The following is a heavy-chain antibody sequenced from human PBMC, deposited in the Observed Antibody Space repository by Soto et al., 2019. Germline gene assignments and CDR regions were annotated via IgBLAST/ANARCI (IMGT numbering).Heavy chain of an antibody. V-gene: IGHV3-66*01. Sequence: PGGSLRLSCAASGFTVSSNYMSWVRQAPGKGLEWVSVIYSGGSTYYADSVKGRFTISRDNSKNTLYLQMNSLRAEDTAVYYCARGGGGYSSSFYMDVWGKGTTVTVSS. D-gene: IGHD5-18*01. CDR1: GFTVSSNY. J-gene: IGHJ6*03. CDR3: ARGGGGYSSSFYMDV. CDR2: IYSGGST.